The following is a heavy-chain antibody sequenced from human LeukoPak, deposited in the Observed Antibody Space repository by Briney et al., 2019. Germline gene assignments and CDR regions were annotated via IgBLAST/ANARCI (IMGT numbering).Heavy chain of an antibody. D-gene: IGHD5-24*01. CDR2: INPNSGGT. CDR1: GYTFTGYY. Sequence: PGASVKVSCKASGYTFTGYYMHWVRQAPGQALEWMGWINPNSGGTNYAQKFQGRVTMTRDTSISTAYMELSRLRSDDTAVYYCARSKGKVERIDYWGQGTLVTVSS. V-gene: IGHV1-2*02. CDR3: ARSKGKVERIDY. J-gene: IGHJ4*02.